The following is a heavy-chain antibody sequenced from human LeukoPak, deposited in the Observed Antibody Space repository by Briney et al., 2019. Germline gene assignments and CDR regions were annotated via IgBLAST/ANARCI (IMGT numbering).Heavy chain of an antibody. CDR2: IKQDGSEK. J-gene: IGHJ5*02. CDR1: GFSFSYYW. CDR3: ARDAEVGTLFGVLSRYNWFDP. D-gene: IGHD3-3*01. V-gene: IGHV3-7*01. Sequence: GGSLRLSCAASGFSFSYYWMSWVRQAPGKGLEWVANIKQDGSEKYYVDSVKGRFTISRDNAKKSLYLQMNSLRAEDTAVYYCARDAEVGTLFGVLSRYNWFDPWGQGALVTVSS.